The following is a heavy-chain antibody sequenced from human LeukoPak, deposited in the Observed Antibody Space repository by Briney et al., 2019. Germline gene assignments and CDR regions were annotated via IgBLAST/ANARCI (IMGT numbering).Heavy chain of an antibody. CDR3: AKPEGSGSFIDAFDI. D-gene: IGHD1-26*01. CDR1: GFTFSSYG. CDR2: ISYDGSNK. J-gene: IGHJ3*02. Sequence: GGSLRLSCAASGFTFSSYGMHWVRQAPGKGLEWVAVISYDGSNKYYADSVKGRFTISRDNSKNTLYLQMNSLRAEDTAVYYCAKPEGSGSFIDAFDIWGQGTMVTVSS. V-gene: IGHV3-30*18.